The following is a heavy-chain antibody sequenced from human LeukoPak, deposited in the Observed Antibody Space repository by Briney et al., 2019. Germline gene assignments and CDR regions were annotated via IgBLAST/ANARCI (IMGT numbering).Heavy chain of an antibody. Sequence: ASVKVSCKASGYTFTDYYMHWVRQAPGQGLEWMGWIHPNSGGTKYAQKFQGRVTMTRDTSISTAYMEVSSLRSDDTAVYYCGRAAKWELLRGGLDYWGQGTLVTVSS. V-gene: IGHV1-2*02. CDR1: GYTFTDYY. J-gene: IGHJ4*02. CDR2: IHPNSGGT. D-gene: IGHD1-26*01. CDR3: GRAAKWELLRGGLDY.